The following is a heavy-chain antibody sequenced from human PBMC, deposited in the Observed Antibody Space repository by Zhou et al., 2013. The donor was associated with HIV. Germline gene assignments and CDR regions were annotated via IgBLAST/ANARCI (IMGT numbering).Heavy chain of an antibody. Sequence: QVQLVQSGAEVKKPGSSVKVSCKASGGTFSSYAISWVRQAPGQGLEWMGRIIPILGIANYAQKFQGRVTITADKSTSTAYMELSSLRSEDTAVYYCARDQDCSGGSCYTGGYYFDYWGQGTLVTVSS. J-gene: IGHJ4*02. V-gene: IGHV1-69*04. CDR2: IIPILGIA. D-gene: IGHD2-15*01. CDR3: ARDQDCSGGSCYTGGYYFDY. CDR1: GGTFSSYA.